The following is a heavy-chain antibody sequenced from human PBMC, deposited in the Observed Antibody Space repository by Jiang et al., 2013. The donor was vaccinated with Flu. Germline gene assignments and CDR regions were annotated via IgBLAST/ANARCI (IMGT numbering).Heavy chain of an antibody. Sequence: SSSGSTIYYADSVKGRFTISRDNAKNSLYLQMNSLRAEDTAVYYCYYGDLIDYWGQGTLVTVSS. D-gene: IGHD4-17*01. CDR2: SSSGSTI. CDR3: YYGDLIDY. V-gene: IGHV3-48*03. J-gene: IGHJ4*02.